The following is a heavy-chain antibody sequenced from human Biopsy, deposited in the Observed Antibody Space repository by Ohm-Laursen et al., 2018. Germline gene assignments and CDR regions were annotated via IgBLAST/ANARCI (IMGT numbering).Heavy chain of an antibody. J-gene: IGHJ4*02. CDR2: ISWNSGTT. Sequence: SLRLSCAASEFTFNDYAMYWVRQAPGMGLDWVSGISWNSGTTDYADSVKGRFTIPRDNSKNTVYLQMNSLRAEDTAIYYCARDSTINTVTTADYWGQGTLVTVSS. CDR1: EFTFNDYA. V-gene: IGHV3-9*01. D-gene: IGHD4-11*01. CDR3: ARDSTINTVTTADY.